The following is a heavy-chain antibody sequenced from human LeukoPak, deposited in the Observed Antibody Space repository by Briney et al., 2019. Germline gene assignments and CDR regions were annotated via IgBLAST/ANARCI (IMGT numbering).Heavy chain of an antibody. V-gene: IGHV4-61*02. CDR3: ARGPRLPQYFQY. D-gene: IGHD3-16*01. CDR1: GGSISSGGYY. Sequence: KSSETLSLTCTVSGGSISSGGYYWSWIRQPAGKGLEYIGRIYSTGSTNYNPSLRSRVTISVDTSKNHFSLKLSSVTAADTAVYYCARGPRLPQYFQYWGQGTLVTVSS. J-gene: IGHJ1*01. CDR2: IYSTGST.